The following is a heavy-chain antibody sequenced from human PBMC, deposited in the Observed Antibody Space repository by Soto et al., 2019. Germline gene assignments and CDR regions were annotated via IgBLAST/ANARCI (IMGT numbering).Heavy chain of an antibody. CDR2: ISTYNGNT. Sequence: QVQLVQSGTEVKKPGASVKVSCKASGYTFTSYALSWVRHAPGQGLEWMGWISTYNGNTNKAQNLQGRVTMTTDISTNTAYMELRSLRSDDTAVYYCARVVGGIPVAGSWNWFDPWGQGTLVTVSS. V-gene: IGHV1-18*04. D-gene: IGHD6-19*01. CDR3: ARVVGGIPVAGSWNWFDP. CDR1: GYTFTSYA. J-gene: IGHJ5*02.